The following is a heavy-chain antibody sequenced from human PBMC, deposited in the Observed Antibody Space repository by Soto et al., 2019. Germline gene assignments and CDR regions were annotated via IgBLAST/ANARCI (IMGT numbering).Heavy chain of an antibody. D-gene: IGHD6-13*01. CDR2: MGAHSGHT. CDR3: GSEGQQLAQEDYYQFNGMDV. Sequence: QFQLVQSGAEVKKPGASVKVSCKASGYNFTRFGISWVRQAPGHGLEWMGWMGAHSGHTRQAQKFQGRPTMTTDDSMNTAYIDLRSLTSDDTALYYCGSEGQQLAQEDYYQFNGMDVWGQGTTVIVSS. J-gene: IGHJ6*02. CDR1: GYNFTRFG. V-gene: IGHV1-18*01.